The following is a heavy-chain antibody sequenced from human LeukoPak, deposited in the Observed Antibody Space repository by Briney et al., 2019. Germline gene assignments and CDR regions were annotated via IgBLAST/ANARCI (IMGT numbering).Heavy chain of an antibody. CDR3: ARDGAVDILTGYGAFYI. J-gene: IGHJ3*02. V-gene: IGHV4-61*02. CDR1: GGSISSGSYY. D-gene: IGHD3-9*01. CDR2: IFTSGST. Sequence: KTSETLSLTCTVSGGSISSGSYYWSWIRQPAGKGLEWIGRIFTSGSTNYNPSLKSRVTMSVDTSRNQFSLRLNSVTAADMAIYYCARDGAVDILTGYGAFYIWGQGTMVIVS.